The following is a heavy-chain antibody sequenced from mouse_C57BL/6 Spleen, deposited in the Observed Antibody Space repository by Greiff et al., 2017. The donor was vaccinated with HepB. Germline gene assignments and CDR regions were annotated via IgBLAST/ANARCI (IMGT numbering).Heavy chain of an antibody. V-gene: IGHV3-1*01. Sequence: EVKLEESGPGMVKPSQSLSLTCTVTGYSITSGYDWHWIRHFPGNKLEWMGYISYSGSTNYNPSLKSRISITHDTSKNHFFLKLNSVTTEDTATYYCARAFYDGYSMDYWGQGTSVTVSS. CDR3: ARAFYDGYSMDY. CDR1: GYSITSGYD. CDR2: ISYSGST. D-gene: IGHD2-3*01. J-gene: IGHJ4*01.